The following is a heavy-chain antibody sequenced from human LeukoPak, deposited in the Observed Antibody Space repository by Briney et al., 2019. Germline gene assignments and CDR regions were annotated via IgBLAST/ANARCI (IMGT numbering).Heavy chain of an antibody. Sequence: ASVKVSCKTPGYSFTNYLIHWMRQAPGQSLQWMGWINTATTETKYSQNFQGRVTISRDTSATTADMELSSLRSEDTAVYFCARDSGPFDYWGQGTQVTVSS. V-gene: IGHV1-3*04. J-gene: IGHJ4*02. CDR2: INTATTET. CDR1: GYSFTNYL. CDR3: ARDSGPFDY. D-gene: IGHD2-15*01.